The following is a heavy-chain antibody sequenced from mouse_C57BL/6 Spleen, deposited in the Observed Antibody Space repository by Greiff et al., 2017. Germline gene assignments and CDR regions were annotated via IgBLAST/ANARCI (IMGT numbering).Heavy chain of an antibody. V-gene: IGHV1-15*01. Sequence: VQLQQSGAELVRPGASVTLSCKASGYTFTDYEMHWVKQTPVHGLEWIGAIDPETGGTAYNQKFKGKAILTADKSSSTAYMELRSLTSEDSAVYYCTYYYGSSYEYFDVWGTGTTVTVSS. J-gene: IGHJ1*03. CDR1: GYTFTDYE. CDR2: IDPETGGT. D-gene: IGHD1-1*01. CDR3: TYYYGSSYEYFDV.